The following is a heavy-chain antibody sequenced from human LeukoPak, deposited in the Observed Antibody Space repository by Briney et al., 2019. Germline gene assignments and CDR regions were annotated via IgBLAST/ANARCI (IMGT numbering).Heavy chain of an antibody. J-gene: IGHJ3*02. V-gene: IGHV3-66*01. Sequence: GGSLRLSCAASGFTVSSNYMSWVRQAPGKGLEWVSVIYSGGSTYYADSVKGRFTISRDNSKNTLYLQMNSLRAEDTAVYYCAREESYYYESSGYNDAFDIWGQGTKVTVSS. CDR1: GFTVSSNY. CDR2: IYSGGST. CDR3: AREESYYYESSGYNDAFDI. D-gene: IGHD3-22*01.